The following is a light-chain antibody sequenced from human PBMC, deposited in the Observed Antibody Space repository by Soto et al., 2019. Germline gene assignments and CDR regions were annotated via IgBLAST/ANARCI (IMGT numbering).Light chain of an antibody. CDR3: LQDYNYPWT. CDR2: AAS. J-gene: IGKJ1*01. V-gene: IGKV1-6*01. CDR1: QGIRND. Sequence: AIQMTQSPSSLSASVGDRVTITCRASQGIRNDLGWYQQKPGKAPKLLIYAASSLQSGVPSRFSGSGSGSDFTLTISSLQPEDYATYYCLQDYNYPWTFGQGTKVEIK.